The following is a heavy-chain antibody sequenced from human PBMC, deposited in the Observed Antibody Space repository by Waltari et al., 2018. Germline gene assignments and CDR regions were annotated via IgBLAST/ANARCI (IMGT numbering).Heavy chain of an antibody. D-gene: IGHD1-26*01. Sequence: QVQLVQSGAEVKKPGSSVKVSCKASGGTFSSYAISWVRQAPGQGLEWMGGSVVIIPIFGPANYAQKFQGRVTITADESTSTAYMELSSLRSEDTAVYYCAGGDYSGTYYSYYYYMDVWGKGTTVTISS. CDR1: GGTFSSYA. J-gene: IGHJ6*03. CDR2: IIPIFGPA. CDR3: AGGDYSGTYYSYYYYMDV. V-gene: IGHV1-69*12.